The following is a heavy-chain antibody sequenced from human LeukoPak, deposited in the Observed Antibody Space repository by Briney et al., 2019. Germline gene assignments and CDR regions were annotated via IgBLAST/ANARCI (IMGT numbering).Heavy chain of an antibody. CDR3: AREDIPMVLSLDH. CDR2: ISGGGDNT. Sequence: GGSLRLSCAASGFTFSSYAMSWVRQAPGKGLEWVSAISGGGDNTYYADSVRGRFTVSRDNSKNTLYVQMTSLRAEDTAVYYCAREDIPMVLSLDHWDQGTLVTVSS. J-gene: IGHJ4*02. D-gene: IGHD3-10*01. CDR1: GFTFSSYA. V-gene: IGHV3-23*01.